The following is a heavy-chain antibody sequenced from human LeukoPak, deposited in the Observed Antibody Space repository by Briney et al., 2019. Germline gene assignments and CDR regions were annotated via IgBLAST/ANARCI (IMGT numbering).Heavy chain of an antibody. J-gene: IGHJ6*03. CDR1: GGSISSSNW. Sequence: SETLSLTCAVSGGSISSSNWWSWVRQPPGKGLEWIGEIYHSGSTNYNPSLKSRVTISVDKSKNQFSLKLSSVTAADTAVYYCARVVGATRYYYMDVWGKGTTVTVSS. CDR3: ARVVGATRYYYMDV. D-gene: IGHD1-26*01. CDR2: IYHSGST. V-gene: IGHV4-4*02.